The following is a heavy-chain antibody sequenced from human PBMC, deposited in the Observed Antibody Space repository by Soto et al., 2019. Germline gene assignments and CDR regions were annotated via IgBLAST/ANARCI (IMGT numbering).Heavy chain of an antibody. Sequence: QVQLVQSGAEVKKPGASVKVSCKASGYTFTSYGVSWVRQAPGQGLEWMGWISGNNGNTNYAQKLQRRVNMTTDTSTSTAYLELRSLRSDDTAVYYCARAGKYYYGSGSPYYYGMEVWGQGITVTVS. D-gene: IGHD3-10*01. CDR1: GYTFTSYG. CDR2: ISGNNGNT. CDR3: ARAGKYYYGSGSPYYYGMEV. V-gene: IGHV1-18*04. J-gene: IGHJ6*02.